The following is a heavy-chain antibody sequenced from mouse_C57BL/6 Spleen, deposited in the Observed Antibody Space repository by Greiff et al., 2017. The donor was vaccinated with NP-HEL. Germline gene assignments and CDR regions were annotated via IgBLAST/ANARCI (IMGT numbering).Heavy chain of an antibody. Sequence: VQLQQSGTELVKPGASVKLSCKASGYTFTSYWMHWVKQRPGQGLEWIGNINPSNGGTNYNEKFKSKATLTVDKSSSTAYMQLSSLTSEDSAVYYCARGYYDYEYYFDYWGQGTTLTVSS. CDR1: GYTFTSYW. V-gene: IGHV1-53*01. D-gene: IGHD2-4*01. J-gene: IGHJ2*01. CDR3: ARGYYDYEYYFDY. CDR2: INPSNGGT.